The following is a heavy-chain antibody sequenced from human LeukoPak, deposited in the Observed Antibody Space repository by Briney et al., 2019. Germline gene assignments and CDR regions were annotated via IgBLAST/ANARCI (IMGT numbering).Heavy chain of an antibody. D-gene: IGHD6-19*01. CDR2: INPNSGGT. J-gene: IGHJ4*02. Sequence: ASVTVSCKASGYTFTGYYMHWVRQAPGQGLEWMGWINPNSGGTNYAQKFQGRVTMTRDTSISTAYMELSRLRSDDTAVYYCARGLWLVQFTDYWGQGTLVTVSS. V-gene: IGHV1-2*02. CDR1: GYTFTGYY. CDR3: ARGLWLVQFTDY.